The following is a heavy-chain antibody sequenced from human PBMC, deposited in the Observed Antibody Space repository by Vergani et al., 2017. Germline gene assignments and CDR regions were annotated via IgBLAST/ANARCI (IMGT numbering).Heavy chain of an antibody. V-gene: IGHV3-33*01. CDR1: GFTFSSYG. J-gene: IGHJ6*02. Sequence: QVQLVESGGGVVQPGRSLRLSCAASGFTFSSYGMHWVRQAPGKGLEWVAVIWYDGSNKYYADSVKGRFTISRDNSKNTLYLQMNSLRAEDTAVYYCAXSTRGYYDSSGYGYYYYYGMDVWGQGTTVTVSS. CDR2: IWYDGSNK. D-gene: IGHD3-22*01. CDR3: AXSTRGYYDSSGYGYYYYYGMDV.